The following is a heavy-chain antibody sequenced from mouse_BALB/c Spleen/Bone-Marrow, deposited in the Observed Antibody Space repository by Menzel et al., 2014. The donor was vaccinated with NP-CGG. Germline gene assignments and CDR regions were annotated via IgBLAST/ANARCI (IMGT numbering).Heavy chain of an antibody. CDR1: GYTFTNYW. CDR2: IYPGGGYT. D-gene: IGHD4-1*01. V-gene: IGHV1-63*02. CDR3: ARRGTGVDY. Sequence: QVQLQQSGAELVRPGTSVKISCKASGYTFTNYWLGWVKQRPGHRLEWIGDIYPGGGYTNYNEKFKGKATLTADTSSSTAYMQLSSLTSEDPAVYFCARRGTGVDYWGQGTTLTVSS. J-gene: IGHJ2*01.